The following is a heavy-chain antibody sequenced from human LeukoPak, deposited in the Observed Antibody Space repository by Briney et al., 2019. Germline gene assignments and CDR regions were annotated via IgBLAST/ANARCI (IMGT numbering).Heavy chain of an antibody. V-gene: IGHV3-33*08. CDR1: GFTFTYYA. D-gene: IGHD6-13*01. J-gene: IGHJ6*02. CDR3: ARDSVSSWYPPYYYYGMDV. Sequence: GGSLRLSCAVSGFTFTYYAMHWVRQAPSKGLEWVAVIWYDGSNKYYADSVKGRFTISRDNSKNTLYLQMNSLRAEDTAVYYCARDSVSSWYPPYYYYGMDVWGQGTTVTVSS. CDR2: IWYDGSNK.